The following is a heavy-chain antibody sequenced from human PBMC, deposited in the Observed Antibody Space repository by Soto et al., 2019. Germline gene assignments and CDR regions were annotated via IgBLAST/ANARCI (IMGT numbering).Heavy chain of an antibody. D-gene: IGHD2-15*01. CDR1: GFSLSTSGMC. CDR2: IDWDDDK. CDR3: ARTPGYCIGCSCTPGGWFYP. V-gene: IGHV2-70*11. J-gene: IGHJ5*02. Sequence: SGPTLVNPTQTLTLTCTFSGFSLSTSGMCVSWIRRPPGKALEWLARIDWDDDKYYSTSLKTRLTISKDTSKNQVVLTMTNMEPVDTATYYCARTPGYCIGCSCTPGGWFYPCGQGTLVPVSS.